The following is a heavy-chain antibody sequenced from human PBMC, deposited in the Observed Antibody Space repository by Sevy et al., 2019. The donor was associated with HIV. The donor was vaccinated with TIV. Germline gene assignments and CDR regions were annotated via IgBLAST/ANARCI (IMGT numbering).Heavy chain of an antibody. CDR1: GYTFTGYY. D-gene: IGHD3-16*01. CDR2: INPNSGGT. CDR3: ARVSPQGDFDY. V-gene: IGHV1-2*02. J-gene: IGHJ4*02. Sequence: ASVKVSCKASGYTFTGYYMHWVRQAPGQGLEWMGWINPNSGGTNYAQTFQGRVTMTRDTSISTAYMELSRLRSDDTAVYYCARVSPQGDFDYWGQGTLVTVSS.